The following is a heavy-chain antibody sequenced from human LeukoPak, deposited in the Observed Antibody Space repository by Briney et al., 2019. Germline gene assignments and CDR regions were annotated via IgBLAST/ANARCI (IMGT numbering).Heavy chain of an antibody. J-gene: IGHJ4*02. V-gene: IGHV3-48*01. CDR2: ISSSSSTI. CDR3: ARDQEDYYDSSGLF. Sequence: GGSLRLSCAASGFTFSSYSMDWVRQAPGKGLEWVSYISSSSSTIYYADSVKGRFTISRDNAKNSLYLQMNSLGAEDTAVYYCARDQEDYYDSSGLFWGQGTLVTVSS. D-gene: IGHD3-22*01. CDR1: GFTFSSYS.